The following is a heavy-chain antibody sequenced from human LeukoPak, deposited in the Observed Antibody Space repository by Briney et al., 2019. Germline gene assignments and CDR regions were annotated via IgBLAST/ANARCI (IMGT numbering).Heavy chain of an antibody. J-gene: IGHJ3*02. CDR1: GGSISSYY. D-gene: IGHD3-22*01. CDR3: ARVHNYYDSSGYYYVGAFDI. V-gene: IGHV4-4*07. CDR2: IYTSGST. Sequence: SETLSLTCTVSGGSISSYYWSWIRQPAGKGLEWIGRIYTSGSTNYNPSLKSRVTMSVDTSKNQFSLKLSSVTAADTAVYYCARVHNYYDSSGYYYVGAFDIWGQGTMVTVSS.